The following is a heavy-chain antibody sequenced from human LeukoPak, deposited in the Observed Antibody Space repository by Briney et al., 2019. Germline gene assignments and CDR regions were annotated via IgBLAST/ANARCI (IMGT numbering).Heavy chain of an antibody. CDR1: GFTFSAYG. D-gene: IGHD2-21*01. Sequence: AGSLRLSCEVSGFTFSAYGIHWLRQSPGKGLEWVAFVRYDGRDKFYADSVKGRFIVSKVNSRTTLQLQMNSLRSEDTAVYFCARGGARDIWYFAYWGQGIRVTVSS. J-gene: IGHJ4*02. V-gene: IGHV3-30*02. CDR3: ARGGARDIWYFAY. CDR2: VRYDGRDK.